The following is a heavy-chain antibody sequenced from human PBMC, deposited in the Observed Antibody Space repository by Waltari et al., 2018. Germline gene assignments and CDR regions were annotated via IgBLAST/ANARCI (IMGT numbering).Heavy chain of an antibody. J-gene: IGHJ4*02. CDR1: GGSISSSSYY. CDR2: IYYSGST. D-gene: IGHD6-13*01. Sequence: QLQLQESGPGLVKPSETLSLTCTVSGGSISSSSYYWGWIRQPPGKGLEWIGSIYYSGSTYYNPSLKSRVTISVDTSKNQFSLKLSSVTAADTAVYYCARGTSSSSCFDYWGQGTLVTVSS. V-gene: IGHV4-39*07. CDR3: ARGTSSSSCFDY.